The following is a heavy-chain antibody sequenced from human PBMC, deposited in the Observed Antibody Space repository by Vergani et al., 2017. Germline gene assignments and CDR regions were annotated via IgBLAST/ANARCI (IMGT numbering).Heavy chain of an antibody. CDR1: EFTFSDVW. CDR2: IKSNADGGSA. D-gene: IGHD2-21*01. CDR3: TAEKEVAFYYSYYHMDV. J-gene: IGHJ6*03. Sequence: EGQLVESGGGLVKPGGSLRLSCAASEFTFSDVWMSWVRQAPGTGLELVARIKSNADGGSADYAASVKGRFIISRDDSKNFLYLQMNSLKIEDTALYFCTAEKEVAFYYSYYHMDVWGKGTTVTVSS. V-gene: IGHV3-15*01.